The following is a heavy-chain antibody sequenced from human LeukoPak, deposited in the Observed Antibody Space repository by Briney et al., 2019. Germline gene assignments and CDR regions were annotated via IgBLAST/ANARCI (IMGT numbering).Heavy chain of an antibody. CDR3: AREYSSSSGYNWFDP. J-gene: IGHJ5*02. CDR1: GYTFTGYC. Sequence: ASVKVSCKASGYTFTGYCMHWVRQAPGQGLEWMGWINPNSGGTNYAQKFQGRVTMTRDTSISTAYMELSRLRSDDTAVYYSAREYSSSSGYNWFDPWGQGTLVTVSS. CDR2: INPNSGGT. V-gene: IGHV1-2*02. D-gene: IGHD6-6*01.